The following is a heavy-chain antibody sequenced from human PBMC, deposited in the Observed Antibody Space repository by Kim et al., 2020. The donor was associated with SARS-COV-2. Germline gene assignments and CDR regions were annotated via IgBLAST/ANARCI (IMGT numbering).Heavy chain of an antibody. D-gene: IGHD6-19*01. CDR3: ARSTGYSSGWYYFNFDY. CDR2: IYYSGST. V-gene: IGHV4-39*01. CDR1: GGSISSSSYY. Sequence: SETLSLTCTVSGGSISSSSYYWGWIRQPPGKGLEWIGSIYYSGSTYYNPSLKSRVTISVDTSKNQFSLKLSSVTAADTAVYYCARSTGYSSGWYYFNFDYWGQGTLVTVSS. J-gene: IGHJ4*02.